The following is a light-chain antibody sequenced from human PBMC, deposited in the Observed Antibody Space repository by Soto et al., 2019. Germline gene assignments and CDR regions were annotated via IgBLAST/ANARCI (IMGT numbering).Light chain of an antibody. CDR2: EVS. Sequence: QSVLTQPASVSGSPGQSITISCTGTSSDVGGYNYVSWYQQHPGKAPKLMIYEVSSRPSGVSNRFSGSKSGNTASLTISGLQAEDEAAYYCSSYTSSSIPYVFGTGTKVTV. V-gene: IGLV2-14*01. J-gene: IGLJ1*01. CDR1: SSDVGGYNY. CDR3: SSYTSSSIPYV.